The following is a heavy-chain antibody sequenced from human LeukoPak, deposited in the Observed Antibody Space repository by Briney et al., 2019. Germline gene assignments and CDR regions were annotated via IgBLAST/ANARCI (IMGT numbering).Heavy chain of an antibody. V-gene: IGHV4-39*01. CDR3: ARRVSLRAFDI. CDR2: IYYSGST. Sequence: PSETLSLTCTVSGGSISSSSYYWGWIRQPPGKGLEWIGSIYYSGSTYYNPSLKSRVTISVDTSKNQFSLKLSSVTAADTAVYYCARRVSLRAFDIWGQGTMVTVSS. CDR1: GGSISSSSYY. J-gene: IGHJ3*02.